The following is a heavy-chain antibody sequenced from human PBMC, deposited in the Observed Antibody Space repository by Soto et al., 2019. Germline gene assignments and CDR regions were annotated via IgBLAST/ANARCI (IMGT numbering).Heavy chain of an antibody. CDR3: ARRSGTMVRALWSWFDP. Sequence: QVQLVQSGAEVKKPGSSVKVSCKASGGTFSSYAISWVRQAPGQGLGGKGGIIPIFGTANYAQKFQGRVTITADESTSTAYMELSSLRSEDTAVYYCARRSGTMVRALWSWFDPWGQGTLVTVSS. J-gene: IGHJ5*02. CDR2: IIPIFGTA. CDR1: GGTFSSYA. V-gene: IGHV1-69*01. D-gene: IGHD3-10*01.